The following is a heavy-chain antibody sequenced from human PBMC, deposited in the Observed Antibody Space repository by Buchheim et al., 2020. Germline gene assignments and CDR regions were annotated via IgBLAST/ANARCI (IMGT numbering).Heavy chain of an antibody. CDR1: GFTFSSYG. Sequence: QVQLVESGGGVVQPGRSLRLSCAASGFTFSSYGMHWVRQAPGKGLEWVAVISYDGGSKEYGDSVKGRFTISRDNSQNTLYLQMNSLRAEDTAVYYCAKDLGYCSSTSCYPFDYWGQGTL. D-gene: IGHD2-2*01. V-gene: IGHV3-30*19. J-gene: IGHJ4*02. CDR3: AKDLGYCSSTSCYPFDY. CDR2: ISYDGGSK.